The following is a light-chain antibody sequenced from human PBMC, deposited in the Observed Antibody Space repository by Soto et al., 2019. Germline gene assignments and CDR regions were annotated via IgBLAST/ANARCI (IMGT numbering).Light chain of an antibody. J-gene: IGLJ1*01. Sequence: QSVLTQPASESGSPGHSITISCTGTSSDVGGYNYVSWYQQHPGKAPKLMIYEVSNRPSGVSHRFSGSKSGNTASLTISGLQAEDEADYYCSSYASSRTYFGTGTKVTVL. V-gene: IGLV2-14*03. CDR1: SSDVGGYNY. CDR3: SSYASSRTY. CDR2: EVS.